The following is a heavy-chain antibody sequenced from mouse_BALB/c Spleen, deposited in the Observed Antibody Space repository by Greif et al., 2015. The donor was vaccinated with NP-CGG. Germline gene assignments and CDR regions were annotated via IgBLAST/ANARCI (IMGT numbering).Heavy chain of an antibody. CDR2: ISSGGST. D-gene: IGHD1-1*01. CDR1: GFTFSSYA. CDR3: ARGGGYYYGSGNYFDY. J-gene: IGHJ2*01. V-gene: IGHV5-6-5*01. Sequence: EVQGVESGGGLVKPGGSLKLSCAASGFTFSSYAMSWVRRTPEKRLEWVASISSGGSTYYPDSVKGRFTISRDNARNILYLQMSSLRSEDTAMYYRARGGGYYYGSGNYFDYWGQGTTLTVSS.